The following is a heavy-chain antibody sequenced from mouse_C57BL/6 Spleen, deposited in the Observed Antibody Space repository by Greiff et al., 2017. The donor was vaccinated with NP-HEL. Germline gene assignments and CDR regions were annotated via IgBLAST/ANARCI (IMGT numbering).Heavy chain of an antibody. CDR1: GFTFSDYY. D-gene: IGHD1-1*01. Sequence: EVQLVESEGGLVQPGSSMKLSCTASGFTFSDYYMAWVRQVPEKGLEWVANINYDGSSTYYLDSLKSRFIISRDNAKNILYLQMSSLKSEDTATYYCARAGYGSSFLDYWGQGTTLTVSS. CDR3: ARAGYGSSFLDY. CDR2: INYDGSST. J-gene: IGHJ2*01. V-gene: IGHV5-16*01.